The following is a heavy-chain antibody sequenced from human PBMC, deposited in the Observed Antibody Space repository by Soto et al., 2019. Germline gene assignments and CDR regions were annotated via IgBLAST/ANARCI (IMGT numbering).Heavy chain of an antibody. CDR1: GFTFSSYA. D-gene: IGHD3-3*01. J-gene: IGHJ4*02. CDR2: ISGSGGST. CDR3: AKADVLRFLEWSSYYFDY. Sequence: EVQLLESGGGLVQPGGSLRLSCAASGFTFSSYAMSWVRQAPGKGLEWVSAISGSGGSTYYADSVKGRFTISRDNSKNTLYLQMNSLRAEDTAVYYCAKADVLRFLEWSSYYFDYWGQGTLVTVSS. V-gene: IGHV3-23*01.